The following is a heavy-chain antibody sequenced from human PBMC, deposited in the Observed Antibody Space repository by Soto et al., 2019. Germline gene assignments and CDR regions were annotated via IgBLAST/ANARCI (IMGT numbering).Heavy chain of an antibody. Sequence: QVQLQESGPGLVKPSETLSLTCTVSGGSVRSGSHYWSWIRQPPGKGLEWIGYIYYSGSTKYNPSLKSRVTISVATSKNLFSLKLSSVAAADTAVYYCARNPSPVYNDVLTGHYEEWGQGTLVTVSS. D-gene: IGHD3-9*01. V-gene: IGHV4-61*01. J-gene: IGHJ4*02. CDR3: ARNPSPVYNDVLTGHYEE. CDR2: IYYSGST. CDR1: GGSVRSGSHY.